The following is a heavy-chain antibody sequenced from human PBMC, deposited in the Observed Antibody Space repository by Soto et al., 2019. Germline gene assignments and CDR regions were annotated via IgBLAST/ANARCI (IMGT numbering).Heavy chain of an antibody. CDR3: AHRIAAGGNWHFDL. J-gene: IGHJ2*01. D-gene: IGHD6-13*01. CDR2: IYWADSQ. CDR1: GFSFSNGGVG. Sequence: QITLKESGHTLVKPTQTLTLTCAFSGFSFSNGGVGVGWIRQPPGKALEWRALIYWADSQHYSPSPNSRQTITKDTSKNHMVLSMTNMDPADTATYYCAHRIAAGGNWHFDLWGRGTLVTVSS. V-gene: IGHV2-5*02.